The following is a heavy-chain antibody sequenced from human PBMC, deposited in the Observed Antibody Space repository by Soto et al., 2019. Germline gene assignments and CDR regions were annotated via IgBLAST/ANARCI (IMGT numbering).Heavy chain of an antibody. V-gene: IGHV4-61*01. Sequence: PSETLSLTCIVSGDSVTFGHHYWSWIRQPPGKGLEWIGHIFFTGATNYSPSLKSRVTMSVDSSKSQFSLNLTSVTAADSAIYYCARARSDSEGRSLVRRLDVWGEGTPFTVS. CDR3: ARARSDSEGRSLVRRLDV. J-gene: IGHJ6*02. CDR1: GDSVTFGHHY. D-gene: IGHD2-15*01. CDR2: IFFTGAT.